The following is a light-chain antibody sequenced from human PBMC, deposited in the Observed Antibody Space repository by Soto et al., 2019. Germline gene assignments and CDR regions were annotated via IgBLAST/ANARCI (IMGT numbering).Light chain of an antibody. CDR2: EAS. CDR3: QQTYSIPWT. Sequence: DIQMTQSPSTLSASVVDRVTMTCRASQNINNWLAWYQQKPGKAPNLLIYEASSLESGVPSRFGGSRSGTEFTLTISSLQPEDFATYYCQQTYSIPWTFGQGTRGDIK. V-gene: IGKV1-5*03. J-gene: IGKJ1*01. CDR1: QNINNW.